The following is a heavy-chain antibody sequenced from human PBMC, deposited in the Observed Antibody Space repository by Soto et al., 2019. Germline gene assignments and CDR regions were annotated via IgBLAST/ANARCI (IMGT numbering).Heavy chain of an antibody. CDR2: ISGSGGIT. CDR1: GFTFSSYA. D-gene: IGHD3-22*01. Sequence: PGGSLRLSCAASGFTFSSYAMSWVRQGPGKGLEWVSAISGSGGITYYADSVKGRFTISRDNSKNTLYLQMNSLRAEDTAVYYCAETGSSGYYFDLDYWGQGTMLTLSS. V-gene: IGHV3-23*01. J-gene: IGHJ4*02. CDR3: AETGSSGYYFDLDY.